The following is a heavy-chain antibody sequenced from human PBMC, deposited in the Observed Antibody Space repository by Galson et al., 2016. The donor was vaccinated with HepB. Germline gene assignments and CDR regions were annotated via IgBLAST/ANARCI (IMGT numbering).Heavy chain of an antibody. J-gene: IGHJ4*02. V-gene: IGHV3-30*04. CDR2: ISFDESTQ. CDR3: ARTRGMVRSPYGIDY. D-gene: IGHD5-18*01. Sequence: GLEWVAAISFDESTQYYADSVKGRFTISRDNSKITLHLQMTTLRPEDTAVYYCARTRGMVRSPYGIDYWGQGTLVTVSS.